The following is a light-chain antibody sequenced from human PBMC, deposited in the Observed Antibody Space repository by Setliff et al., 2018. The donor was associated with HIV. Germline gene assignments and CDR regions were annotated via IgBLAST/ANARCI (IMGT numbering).Light chain of an antibody. Sequence: QSVLTQPASVSGSPGQSITISCTGTSSDVGTYNAVYWYQQHPGKAPKLMIYDVSTRPSGVSNRFSGSKSGNTASLTISGLQTEDEADYYCSSYTSSSTEVFGTGTKGTVL. CDR1: SSDVGTYNA. V-gene: IGLV2-14*01. CDR3: SSYTSSSTEV. J-gene: IGLJ1*01. CDR2: DVS.